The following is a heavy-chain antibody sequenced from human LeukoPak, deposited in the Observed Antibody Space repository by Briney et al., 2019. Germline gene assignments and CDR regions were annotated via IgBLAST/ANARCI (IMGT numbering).Heavy chain of an antibody. D-gene: IGHD3-16*01. Sequence: SLRLSCAASGFTFDDYAMHWVRQAPGKGLEWVSGISWNSGSIVYADSVKGLFTIPRDNAKNSLYLQMNSLRAEDMALYYCAQGGGGGLHYWGQATMVTVPS. CDR1: GFTFDDYA. CDR2: ISWNSGSI. CDR3: AQGGGGGLHY. J-gene: IGHJ4*02. V-gene: IGHV3-9*03.